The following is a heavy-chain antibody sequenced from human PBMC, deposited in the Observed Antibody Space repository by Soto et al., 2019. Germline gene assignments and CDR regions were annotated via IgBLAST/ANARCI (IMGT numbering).Heavy chain of an antibody. CDR1: GGSVSSEGFY. J-gene: IGHJ4*02. CDR3: ARDRAYCTSTRCYWNYDF. D-gene: IGHD2-2*01. Sequence: PSETLSLTCAVPGGSVSSEGFYWSWVRQPPGKGLEWIGYIYHTGTTNYNPSLESRVTLSIDTSKNQFSLKVNSVTAADTAVYFCARDRAYCTSTRCYWNYDFWGQGTLVTVSS. CDR2: IYHTGTT. V-gene: IGHV4-61*08.